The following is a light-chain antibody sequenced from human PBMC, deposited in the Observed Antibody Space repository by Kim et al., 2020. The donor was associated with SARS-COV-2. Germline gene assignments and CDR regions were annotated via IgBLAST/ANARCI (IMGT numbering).Light chain of an antibody. CDR1: NIGRQN. Sequence: SYELTQPPSVSVAPGKTARITCGGSNIGRQNVHWYHQKPGQAPVLVIYYNSDRPSGIPERFSGSNSENTATLTISRVEAGDEADYYCQVWDTSSEHWVFG. J-gene: IGLJ3*02. CDR3: QVWDTSSEHWV. CDR2: YNS. V-gene: IGLV3-21*04.